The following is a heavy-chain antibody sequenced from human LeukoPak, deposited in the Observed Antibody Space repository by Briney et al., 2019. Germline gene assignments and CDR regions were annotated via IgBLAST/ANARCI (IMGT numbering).Heavy chain of an antibody. J-gene: IGHJ4*02. CDR3: AKDRGWLQYSYYFDY. CDR1: GLTFDDYV. D-gene: IGHD5-24*01. Sequence: QAGGSLRLSCAASGLTFDDYVMHWVRQAPGKGLEWGSGISWNSGSIGYADSMKGRFTISRDNAKNSLYLQMNSLRAEDTALYYCAKDRGWLQYSYYFDYWGQGTLVTVSS. CDR2: ISWNSGSI. V-gene: IGHV3-9*01.